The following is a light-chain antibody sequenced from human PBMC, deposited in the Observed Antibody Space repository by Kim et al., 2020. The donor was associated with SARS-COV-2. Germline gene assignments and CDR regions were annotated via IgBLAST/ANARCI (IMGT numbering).Light chain of an antibody. CDR1: SSDVGANDY. V-gene: IGLV2-14*03. J-gene: IGLJ3*02. Sequence: SITISCHRTSSDVGANDYVSWFQQHPGRVPKVVIFDVTERPSGVSSRFTGSKSGNTASLTISGLQAEDEADYYCVSFTTIDTWVFGGGTQLTVL. CDR3: VSFTTIDTWV. CDR2: DVT.